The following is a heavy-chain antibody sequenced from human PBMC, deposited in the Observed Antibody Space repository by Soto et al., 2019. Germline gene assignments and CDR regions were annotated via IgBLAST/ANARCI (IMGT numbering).Heavy chain of an antibody. CDR3: AKDHGMDV. CDR2: ISGSGGST. CDR1: GFTFSDYA. Sequence: EVQVLESGGGLAQPGGSLRLSCVASGFTFSDYAMAWVRQSPGTGLEWVSSISGSGGSTYYADSVKGRFTISRDNYKNTVFLQMNSLRAEDTAVYYCAKDHGMDVWGQGATVTVSS. J-gene: IGHJ6*02. V-gene: IGHV3-23*01.